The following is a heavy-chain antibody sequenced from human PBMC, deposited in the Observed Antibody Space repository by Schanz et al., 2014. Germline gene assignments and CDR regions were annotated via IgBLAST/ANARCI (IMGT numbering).Heavy chain of an antibody. J-gene: IGHJ4*02. CDR1: GFNFSDYA. Sequence: EVHLLDSGGGLVQPGGSLRLSCAASGFNFSDYAMCWVRQAPGKGLEWVSAISGGGGTTYYTDSVKGRFTISRDNAKNSLYLQMNSLRAEDTAVYYCVSVYDSSGYVSFNYWGQGTLVTVSS. D-gene: IGHD3-22*01. CDR2: ISGGGGTT. CDR3: VSVYDSSGYVSFNY. V-gene: IGHV3-23*01.